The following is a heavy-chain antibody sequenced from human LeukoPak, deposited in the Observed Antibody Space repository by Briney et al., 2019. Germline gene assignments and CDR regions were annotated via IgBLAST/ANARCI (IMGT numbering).Heavy chain of an antibody. V-gene: IGHV1-2*06. J-gene: IGHJ6*03. D-gene: IGHD3-10*01. Sequence: ASVKVSCKASGYTFTGNYMQWVRQAPGQGLEWMGRINPNSGGTNYAQKFQGRVTMTRDTSISTAYMELSRLRSDDTAVYYCARDLGELSSYYYYYYMDVWGKGTTVTVSS. CDR1: GYTFTGNY. CDR2: INPNSGGT. CDR3: ARDLGELSSYYYYYYMDV.